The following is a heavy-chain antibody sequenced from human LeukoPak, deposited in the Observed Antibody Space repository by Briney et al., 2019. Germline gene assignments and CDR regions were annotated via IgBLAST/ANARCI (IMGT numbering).Heavy chain of an antibody. V-gene: IGHV3-21*01. D-gene: IGHD6-6*01. CDR3: ARQGVEYSSSSYYFDY. Sequence: SGGSLRLSCAASGFTFSSYSMNWVRQAPGKGLEWVSSISSSSSYIYYADSVKGRFTISRDNAKNSLYLQMNSLRAEDTAVYYCARQGVEYSSSSYYFDYWGQGTLVTVSS. J-gene: IGHJ4*02. CDR2: ISSSSSYI. CDR1: GFTFSSYS.